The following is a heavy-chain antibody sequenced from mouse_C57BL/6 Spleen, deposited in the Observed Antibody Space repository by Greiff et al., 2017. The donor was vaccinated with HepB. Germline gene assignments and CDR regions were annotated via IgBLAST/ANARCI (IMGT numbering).Heavy chain of an antibody. Sequence: EVQLQQSGPELVKPGASVKISCKASGYTFTDYYMNWVKQSHGKSLEWIGDINPNNGGTSYNQKFKGKATLTVDKSSSTAYMELRSLTSEDSAVYYCARGTGTYAMDYWGQGTSVTVSS. V-gene: IGHV1-26*01. CDR2: INPNNGGT. CDR1: GYTFTDYY. J-gene: IGHJ4*01. CDR3: ARGTGTYAMDY. D-gene: IGHD4-1*01.